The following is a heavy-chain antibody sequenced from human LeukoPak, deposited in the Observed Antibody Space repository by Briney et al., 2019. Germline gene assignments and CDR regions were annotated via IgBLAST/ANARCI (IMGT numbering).Heavy chain of an antibody. Sequence: GGSLRLSCAASGFLFSSYWMHWIRQAPGKGLVWVSRVNPDGRSTSHADSVKGRFTMSRDNARDTLYLQMNSLRAEDTAVYYCARGPLSGAAMQFFFCGQGTLVTVSS. CDR2: VNPDGRST. V-gene: IGHV3-74*01. CDR1: GFLFSSYW. D-gene: IGHD2-2*01. CDR3: ARGPLSGAAMQFFF. J-gene: IGHJ4*02.